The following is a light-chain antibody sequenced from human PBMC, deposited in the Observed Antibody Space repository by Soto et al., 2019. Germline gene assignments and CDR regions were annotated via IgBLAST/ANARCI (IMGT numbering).Light chain of an antibody. CDR3: SSYTSSSTRVV. Sequence: QSALTQTASVSGSPGQSITITCTGTSSDVGGYNYVSWYQQHPGKAPKLTIYDVSNRPSGVSNRFSGSKSGNTASLTISGLQAVDEADYYCSSYTSSSTRVVFGGGTKLTVL. CDR2: DVS. J-gene: IGLJ2*01. CDR1: SSDVGGYNY. V-gene: IGLV2-14*01.